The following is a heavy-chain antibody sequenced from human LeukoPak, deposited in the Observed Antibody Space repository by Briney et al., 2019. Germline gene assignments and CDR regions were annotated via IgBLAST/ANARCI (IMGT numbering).Heavy chain of an antibody. D-gene: IGHD4-17*01. CDR1: GVTFSGSW. Sequence: GGSLRLSCAVSGVTFSGSWMTWVRQAPGRGLEWVANIKLEGRQKYYVDSGKGRFNVSRDNAKNSLYLQMNSLRADDTAVYYCARGHYGRDYWGQGTLVTVSS. CDR3: ARGHYGRDY. V-gene: IGHV3-7*04. J-gene: IGHJ4*02. CDR2: IKLEGRQK.